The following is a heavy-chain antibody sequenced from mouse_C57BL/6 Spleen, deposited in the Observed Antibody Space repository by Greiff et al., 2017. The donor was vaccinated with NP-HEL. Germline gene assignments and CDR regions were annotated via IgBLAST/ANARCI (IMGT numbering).Heavy chain of an antibody. CDR3: ARGDGYFARDY. J-gene: IGHJ4*01. Sequence: EVQGVESGGGLVKPGGSLKLSCAASGFTFSDYGMHWVRQAPEKGLEWVAYISSGSSPIYYADTVKGRFTISRDNAKNTLFLQMTSLRSEDTAMYYCARGDGYFARDYWGQGTSVTVSS. V-gene: IGHV5-17*01. CDR2: ISSGSSPI. CDR1: GFTFSDYG. D-gene: IGHD2-3*01.